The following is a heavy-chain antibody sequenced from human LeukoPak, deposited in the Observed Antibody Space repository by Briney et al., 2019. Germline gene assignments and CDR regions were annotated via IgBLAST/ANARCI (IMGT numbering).Heavy chain of an antibody. CDR3: ARDTYYYDSSGYFDY. D-gene: IGHD3-22*01. CDR2: ISYDGSNK. J-gene: IGHJ4*02. Sequence: GGSLRLSCAASGFTFSSYAMHWVRQAPGKGLEWVAVISYDGSNKYYADSVRGRFTISRDNSKNTLYLQMNSLRAEDTAVYYCARDTYYYDSSGYFDYWGQGTLVTVSS. CDR1: GFTFSSYA. V-gene: IGHV3-30-3*01.